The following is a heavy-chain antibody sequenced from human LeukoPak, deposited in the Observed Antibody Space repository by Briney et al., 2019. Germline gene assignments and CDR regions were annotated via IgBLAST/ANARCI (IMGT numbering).Heavy chain of an antibody. V-gene: IGHV4-38-2*01. Sequence: SETLSLTCAVSGYSISSGYYWGWIRQPPGKGLEWIGSIYHSGSTYYNPSLKSRVTISADTSKNQFSLKLSSVTAADTAVYYCARVDTAMAWENWFDPWGQGTLATVSS. J-gene: IGHJ5*02. CDR2: IYHSGST. CDR1: GYSISSGYY. D-gene: IGHD5-18*01. CDR3: ARVDTAMAWENWFDP.